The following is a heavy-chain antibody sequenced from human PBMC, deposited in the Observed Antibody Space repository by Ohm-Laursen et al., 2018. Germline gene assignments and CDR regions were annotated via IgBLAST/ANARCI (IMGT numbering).Heavy chain of an antibody. CDR1: GFTFSSYG. V-gene: IGHV3-30*18. J-gene: IGHJ4*02. Sequence: SLRLSCAASGFTFSSYGMHWVRQAPGKGLEWVAVISYDGSNKYYADSVKGRFTISRDNSKNTLYLQMNSLRAEDTAVYYCAKEVLHYCDSSGGFDYWGQGTLVTVSS. CDR3: AKEVLHYCDSSGGFDY. CDR2: ISYDGSNK. D-gene: IGHD3-22*01.